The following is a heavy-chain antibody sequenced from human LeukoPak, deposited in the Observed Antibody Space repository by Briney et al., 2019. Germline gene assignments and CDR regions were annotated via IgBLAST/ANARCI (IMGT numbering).Heavy chain of an antibody. J-gene: IGHJ5*02. V-gene: IGHV4-34*01. D-gene: IGHD3-16*01. CDR1: GGSSSGYQ. CDR3: ARHYGP. CDR2: VNHSGST. Sequence: PSETLSLTCAVYGGSSSGYQWSWIRQTPETGLEWIGEVNHSGSTHYNPSLKSRVTVSVDTSKNQFSLNLNSVTAADTAVYYCARHYGPWGQGTLVTVSS.